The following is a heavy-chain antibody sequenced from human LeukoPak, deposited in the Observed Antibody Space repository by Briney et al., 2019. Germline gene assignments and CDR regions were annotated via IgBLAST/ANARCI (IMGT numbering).Heavy chain of an antibody. J-gene: IGHJ4*02. Sequence: GGCLRLSCAASGFTFSHYAVSWVRQAPGKGLEWVSGVSGSGGSAYYADSVKGRFAISRDNSRNTVDLQMNSLRAEDTAVYYCAKDYYDSSANHLFDYWGQGTLVTVSS. CDR3: AKDYYDSSANHLFDY. D-gene: IGHD3-22*01. CDR1: GFTFSHYA. V-gene: IGHV3-23*01. CDR2: VSGSGGSA.